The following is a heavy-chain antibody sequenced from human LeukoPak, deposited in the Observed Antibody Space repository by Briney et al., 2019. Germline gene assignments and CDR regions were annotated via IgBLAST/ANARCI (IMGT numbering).Heavy chain of an antibody. V-gene: IGHV3-33*01. CDR2: IWYDGSNK. CDR3: ARDGGIVVVPAATYNWNSLDI. Sequence: PGRSLRLSCAASGFTFSSYGMHWVRQAPGKGLEWVAVIWYDGSNKYYADSVKDRFTISRDNSKNTLYLQMNSLGAEDTAVYYCARDGGIVVVPAATYNWNSLDIWGQGTMVTVSS. CDR1: GFTFSSYG. D-gene: IGHD2-2*01. J-gene: IGHJ3*02.